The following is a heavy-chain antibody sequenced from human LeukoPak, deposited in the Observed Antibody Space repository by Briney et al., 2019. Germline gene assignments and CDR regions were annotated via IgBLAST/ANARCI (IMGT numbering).Heavy chain of an antibody. CDR2: ISGNNDNP. CDR3: ARDGTSTDDY. CDR1: GYTFSNFG. V-gene: IGHV1-18*01. Sequence: ASVKVSCKTSGYTFSNFGINWVGQAPGQGLVWLGWISGNNDNPNYNQKFKGRFTVTTDSSTSTPYMELRNLTFDDTAVYYCARDGTSTDDYWGQGTLVTVSS. D-gene: IGHD1-26*01. J-gene: IGHJ4*02.